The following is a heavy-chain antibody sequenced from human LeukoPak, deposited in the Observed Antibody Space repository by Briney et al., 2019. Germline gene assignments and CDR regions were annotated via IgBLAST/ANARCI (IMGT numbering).Heavy chain of an antibody. Sequence: GGSLRLSCEASGFTFSTFGMNWVRQAPGKGLEWVSSISSTSKYIHYADSVKGRFTISRDNAKNSLYLQMNSPRDDDAAVYFCARDRAWIQLMPDYWGQGTLVAVSS. CDR3: ARDRAWIQLMPDY. V-gene: IGHV3-21*01. CDR1: GFTFSTFG. D-gene: IGHD5-18*01. J-gene: IGHJ4*02. CDR2: ISSTSKYI.